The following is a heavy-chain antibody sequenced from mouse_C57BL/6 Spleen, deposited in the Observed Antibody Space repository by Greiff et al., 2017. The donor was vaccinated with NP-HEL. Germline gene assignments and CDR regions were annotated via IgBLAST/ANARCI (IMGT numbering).Heavy chain of an antibody. Sequence: QVQLQHPGAELVMPGASVKLSCKASGYTFTSYWMHWVKQRPGQGLEWIGEIDPSDSYTNYNQKFKGKSTLTVDKSSSTAYMQLSSLTSEDSAVYYCARRAYYYGSSGGYFDVWGTGTTVTVSS. V-gene: IGHV1-69*01. CDR3: ARRAYYYGSSGGYFDV. CDR2: IDPSDSYT. J-gene: IGHJ1*03. CDR1: GYTFTSYW. D-gene: IGHD1-1*01.